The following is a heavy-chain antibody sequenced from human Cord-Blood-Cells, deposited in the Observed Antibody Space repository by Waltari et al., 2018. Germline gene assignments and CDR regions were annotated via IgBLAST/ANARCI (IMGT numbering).Heavy chain of an antibody. CDR1: GSILTDFS. Sequence: QVQMVPSGAEVKKPGASVKVSRKVSGSILTDFSMHWVRQAPGKGLEWMGGFDPEDCETSYAQKFQGRVTMTEDTSTDTAYMELSSLRSEDTAVYYCATDCSSTSCYNWFDPWGQGTLVTVSS. V-gene: IGHV1-24*01. D-gene: IGHD2-2*01. J-gene: IGHJ5*02. CDR3: ATDCSSTSCYNWFDP. CDR2: FDPEDCET.